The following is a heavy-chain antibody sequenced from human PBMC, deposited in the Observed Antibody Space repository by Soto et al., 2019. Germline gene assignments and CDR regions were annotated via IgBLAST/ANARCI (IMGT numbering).Heavy chain of an antibody. CDR1: GFTFSSYE. J-gene: IGHJ6*02. Sequence: HPGGSLRLSCAASGFTFSSYEMNWVRQAPGKGLEWVSYISSSGSTIYYADSVKGRFTISRDNAKNSLYLQMNSLRAEDTAVYYCARFSQAQGYYYGMDVWGQGTTVTVSS. V-gene: IGHV3-48*03. CDR3: ARFSQAQGYYYGMDV. CDR2: ISSSGSTI.